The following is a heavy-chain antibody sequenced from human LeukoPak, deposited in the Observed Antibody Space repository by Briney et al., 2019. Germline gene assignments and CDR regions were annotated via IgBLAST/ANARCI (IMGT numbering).Heavy chain of an antibody. Sequence: SVKVSCKASGGTFSSYSISWVRQAPGQGLEWMGGIIPIFDITNYAQKFQGRVTLTADESTSTAYMELRSLRSDDTAVYYCARDPRIQLWLRPLGYFDYWGQGTLVTVSS. J-gene: IGHJ4*02. CDR1: GGTFSSYS. CDR3: ARDPRIQLWLRPLGYFDY. CDR2: IIPIFDIT. D-gene: IGHD5-18*01. V-gene: IGHV1-69*13.